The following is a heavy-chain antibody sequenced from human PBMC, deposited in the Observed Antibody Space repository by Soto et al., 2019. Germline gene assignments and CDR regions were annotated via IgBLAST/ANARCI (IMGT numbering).Heavy chain of an antibody. D-gene: IGHD6-6*01. J-gene: IGHJ6*02. V-gene: IGHV1-69*01. CDR2: IIPSFGTA. CDR3: ARSYSSSSFICEIYYYYNGMDV. CDR1: GGTFSSYA. Sequence: QVQLVQSGAEVKKPGSSVKVSCKASGGTFSSYAISWVRQAPGQGLEWMGGIIPSFGTANYAQNFQGRVTINADESTNTGKKQLSSLTSGDTAEYYCARSYSSSSFICEIYYYYNGMDVWGQGTTVTVSS.